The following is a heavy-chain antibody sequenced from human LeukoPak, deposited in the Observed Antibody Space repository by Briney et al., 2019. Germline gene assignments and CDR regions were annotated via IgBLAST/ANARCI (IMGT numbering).Heavy chain of an antibody. J-gene: IGHJ4*02. CDR3: ARDVAAPGGVYFDY. CDR1: GFTFNSNS. CDR2: IYTGGTT. D-gene: IGHD3-16*01. V-gene: IGHV3-66*01. Sequence: GGSLRLSYAACGFTFNSNSMSWVRQAPGKGLVWVSVIYTGGTTYYADSVKGRFTISRDNSKNTLYLQMNSLRAEDTAVYYCARDVAAPGGVYFDYWGQGTLVTVSS.